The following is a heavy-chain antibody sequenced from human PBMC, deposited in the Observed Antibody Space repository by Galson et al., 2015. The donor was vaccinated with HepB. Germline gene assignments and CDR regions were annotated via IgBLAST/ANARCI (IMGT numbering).Heavy chain of an antibody. J-gene: IGHJ6*03. CDR1: GFTFSGSA. CDR2: IRSKANSYAT. D-gene: IGHD5-18*01. Sequence: SLRLSCAASGFTFSGSAMHWVRQASGKGLEWVGRIRSKANSYATAYATSVKGRFTISRDDSKNTAYLQMNSLKTEDTAVYYCTRQSREDTAMGLYYYYMDVWGKGTTVTVSS. CDR3: TRQSREDTAMGLYYYYMDV. V-gene: IGHV3-73*01.